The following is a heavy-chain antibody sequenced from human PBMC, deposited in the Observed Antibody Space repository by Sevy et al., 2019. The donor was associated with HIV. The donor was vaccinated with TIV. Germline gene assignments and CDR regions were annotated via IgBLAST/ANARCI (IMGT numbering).Heavy chain of an antibody. J-gene: IGHJ6*02. CDR2: INHSGSS. V-gene: IGHV4-34*01. Sequence: SETLSLTCAVYGGSFSGYYWSWIRQPPGKGLEWIGEINHSGSSNYNPSLKSRVTISVDTSKNQFSLKLSSVTAADTAVYYSARVDYIWGSQPHYYYGMDVWGQGTTVTVSS. D-gene: IGHD3-16*01. CDR3: ARVDYIWGSQPHYYYGMDV. CDR1: GGSFSGYY.